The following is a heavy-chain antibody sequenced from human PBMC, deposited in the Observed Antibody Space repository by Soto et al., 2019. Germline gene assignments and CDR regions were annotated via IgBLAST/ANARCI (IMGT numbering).Heavy chain of an antibody. CDR3: AKVLWSGPIDV. J-gene: IGHJ6*02. D-gene: IGHD3-3*01. V-gene: IGHV3-30*18. CDR1: GFTFSSYG. Sequence: QVQLVESGGGVVQPGRSLRLSCAASGFTFSSYGMHWVRQAPGKGLEWVAVIYDGSNKYYADSVKGRFTISRDNSKNTRDLQMNSLRAEDPDVYYCAKVLWSGPIDVWGQGTTVTVSS. CDR2: IYDGSNK.